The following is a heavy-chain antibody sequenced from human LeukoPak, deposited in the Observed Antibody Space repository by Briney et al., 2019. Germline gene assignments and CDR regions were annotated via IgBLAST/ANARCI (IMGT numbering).Heavy chain of an antibody. J-gene: IGHJ4*02. V-gene: IGHV4-59*01. Sequence: PSETLSLTCTVSGGSISSYYWSWIRKPPGKGLEWIGYIYYSGSTNYNPSLKSRVTISVDTPKNQFSLKLSSVTAADTAVYYCARGRMGYYDSNYYFDYWGQGTLVTVSS. CDR3: ARGRMGYYDSNYYFDY. CDR1: GGSISSYY. D-gene: IGHD3-22*01. CDR2: IYYSGST.